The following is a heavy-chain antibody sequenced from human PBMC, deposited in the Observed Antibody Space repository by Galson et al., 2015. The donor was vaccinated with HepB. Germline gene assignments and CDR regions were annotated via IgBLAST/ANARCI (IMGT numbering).Heavy chain of an antibody. CDR2: INPSDGRT. D-gene: IGHD3-10*01. CDR3: ARGLGSGTYYHY. CDR1: GYTITSYW. V-gene: IGHV1-46*04. Sequence: SVKVSCKASGYTITSYWVHWVRQAPGQGLEWVGIINPSDGRTSYAPKLQGRVTMTRDTSTNTVHMEVSSLRSEDTAVYYCARGLGSGTYYHYWGQGTLVTVSS. J-gene: IGHJ4*02.